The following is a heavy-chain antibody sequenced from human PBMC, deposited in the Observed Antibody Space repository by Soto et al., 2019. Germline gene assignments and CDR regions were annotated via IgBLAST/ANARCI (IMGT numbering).Heavy chain of an antibody. Sequence: GGSLRLSCAASGFTFSSYGMHWVRQAPGKGLEWVAVIWYDGSNKYYADSVKGRFTISRDNSKNTLYLQMNSLRAEDTAVYYCARDRVNYYGSGSYYNHGMDVWGQGTTVTVSS. CDR3: ARDRVNYYGSGSYYNHGMDV. CDR1: GFTFSSYG. J-gene: IGHJ6*02. V-gene: IGHV3-33*01. CDR2: IWYDGSNK. D-gene: IGHD3-10*01.